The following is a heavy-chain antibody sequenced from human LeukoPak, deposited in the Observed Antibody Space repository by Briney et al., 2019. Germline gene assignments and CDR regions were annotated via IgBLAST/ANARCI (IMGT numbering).Heavy chain of an antibody. V-gene: IGHV4-61*08. J-gene: IGHJ4*02. Sequence: PSETLSLTCTVSGDSISSGDYYWSWLRQPPGKGLEWIGYIYYSGSTNYNPSLKSRVTISVDTSKNQFSLKLSSVTAADTAVYYCARDSGRRGYYDSSGYNEIWGQGTLVTVSS. CDR1: GDSISSGDYY. CDR2: IYYSGST. CDR3: ARDSGRRGYYDSSGYNEI. D-gene: IGHD3-22*01.